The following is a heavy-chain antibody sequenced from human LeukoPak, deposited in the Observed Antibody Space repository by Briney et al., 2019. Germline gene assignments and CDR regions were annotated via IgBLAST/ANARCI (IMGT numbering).Heavy chain of an antibody. D-gene: IGHD5-12*01. Sequence: GGSLRLSCEASGFSFYDYAMSRVRQAPGKGLEWVSVIYSGGSTYYADSVKGRFTISRDNSKNTLYLQMNSLRAEDTAVYYCARAPEGGYSGYDSKGYWGQGTLVTVSS. CDR2: IYSGGST. V-gene: IGHV3-66*01. CDR1: GFSFYDYA. CDR3: ARAPEGGYSGYDSKGY. J-gene: IGHJ4*02.